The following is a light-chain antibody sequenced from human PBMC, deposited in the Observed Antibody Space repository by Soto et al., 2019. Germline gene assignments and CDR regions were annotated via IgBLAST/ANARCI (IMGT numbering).Light chain of an antibody. V-gene: IGKV2-28*01. CDR3: MQTLQIPIT. J-gene: IGKJ5*01. Sequence: EIVLTQSPLSLPGTPGEPASFSCSSSYSLLHAIVYNYLDWYQQKPGQAPQLLMYLGSNRSSGVPARFSGGGSGTEFTLKISRVEAEDVVIYYCMQTLQIPITFGQGTRLEIK. CDR2: LGS. CDR1: YSLLHAIVYNY.